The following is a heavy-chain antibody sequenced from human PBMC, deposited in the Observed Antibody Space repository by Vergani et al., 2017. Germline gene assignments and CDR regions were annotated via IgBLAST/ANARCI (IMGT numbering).Heavy chain of an antibody. D-gene: IGHD2-2*01. CDR1: GGTFSSYA. J-gene: IGHJ4*02. V-gene: IGHV1-69*06. Sequence: QVQLVQSGAEVKKPGSSVKVSCKASGGTFSSYAISWVRQAPGQGLEWMGGIIPIFGTANYAQKFQGRVTITANNSKSTAYMELSSLRSEDTAVYYCASAAGYCSSTSCYNFDYWGQGTLVTVSS. CDR2: IIPIFGTA. CDR3: ASAAGYCSSTSCYNFDY.